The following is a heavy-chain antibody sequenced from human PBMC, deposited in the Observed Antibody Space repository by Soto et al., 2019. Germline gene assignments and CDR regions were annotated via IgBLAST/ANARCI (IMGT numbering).Heavy chain of an antibody. Sequence: QVQLQESGPGLVEPSQTLSLTCTVSGGSISSDDYCWSWIRQSPGKGLEWIGHIYDSGNTYSNPSLKSRDTISGDTSNNQFSLRLSSVTAADTAVYYCARGPSGDKVDYWGQGTLVTVSS. J-gene: IGHJ4*02. D-gene: IGHD1-26*01. CDR1: GGSISSDDYC. CDR3: ARGPSGDKVDY. V-gene: IGHV4-30-4*01. CDR2: IYDSGNT.